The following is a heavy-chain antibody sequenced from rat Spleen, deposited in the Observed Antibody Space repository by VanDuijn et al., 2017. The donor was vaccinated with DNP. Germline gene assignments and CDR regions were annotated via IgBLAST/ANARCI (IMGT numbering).Heavy chain of an antibody. V-gene: IGHV5-22*01. D-gene: IGHD4-3*01. Sequence: EVQLVESGGGLVQPGRSLKLSCAASGFTFSDYYMAWVRQAPTRGLEWVAYIGSYGYAPYYGVSVKGRFTIYRDNAKSTLYLQMNSLRSEDMATYYCVRWNSGHFDYWGQGVMVTVSS. CDR2: IGSYGYAP. CDR3: VRWNSGHFDY. J-gene: IGHJ2*01. CDR1: GFTFSDYY.